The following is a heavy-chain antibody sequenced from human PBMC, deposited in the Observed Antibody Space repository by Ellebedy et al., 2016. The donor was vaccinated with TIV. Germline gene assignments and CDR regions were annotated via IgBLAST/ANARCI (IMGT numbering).Heavy chain of an antibody. CDR3: ARSYSSSSLRKRYFDL. CDR1: GGSFSGYY. Sequence: MPSETLSLTCAVYGGSFSGYYWSWIRQPPGKGLEWTGEFNRSVSTTYNPSLKGRVAISVDTSKIQFSLKLSSVTTADTAVYYCARSYSSSSLRKRYFDLWGRGTLVTVSS. D-gene: IGHD6-6*01. J-gene: IGHJ2*01. V-gene: IGHV4-34*01. CDR2: FNRSVST.